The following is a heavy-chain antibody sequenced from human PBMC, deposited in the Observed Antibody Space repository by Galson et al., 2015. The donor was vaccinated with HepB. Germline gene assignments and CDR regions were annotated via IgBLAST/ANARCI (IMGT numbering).Heavy chain of an antibody. J-gene: IGHJ4*02. CDR3: VGYHREHYFDY. CDR1: GFTVSSNY. CDR2: IYSGGST. V-gene: IGHV3-53*01. D-gene: IGHD1-26*01. Sequence: SLRLSCAASGFTVSSNYMSWVRQAPGKGLEWVSVIYSGGSTYYADSVKGRFTISRDNSKNTLYLQMNSLRAEDTAVYYCVGYHREHYFDYWGQGTLVTVSS.